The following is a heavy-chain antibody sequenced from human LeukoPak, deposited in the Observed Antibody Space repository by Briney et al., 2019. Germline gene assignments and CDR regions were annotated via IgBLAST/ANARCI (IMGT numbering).Heavy chain of an antibody. Sequence: GGSLRLSCATSGFTFSNYGMHWVRQAPGKGLEWVAFIRFDGSTKYYADSVKGRFTISRDNSKNTLYLQMNSLRAEDTAVYYCAKAWEGITIFGVVITPFDYWGQGTLVTVSS. V-gene: IGHV3-30*02. D-gene: IGHD3-3*01. J-gene: IGHJ4*02. CDR1: GFTFSNYG. CDR3: AKAWEGITIFGVVITPFDY. CDR2: IRFDGSTK.